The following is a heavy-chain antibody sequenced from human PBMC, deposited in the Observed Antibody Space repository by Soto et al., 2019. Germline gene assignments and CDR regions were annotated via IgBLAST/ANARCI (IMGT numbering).Heavy chain of an antibody. CDR3: ARDFLDRASNWFDP. J-gene: IGHJ5*02. D-gene: IGHD3-3*01. V-gene: IGHV3-30-3*01. Sequence: GSLRLSCTASVFTFRSYSIHWVRQAPGKGLEWVAMISKNGGETHYADSVKGRFTISRDNSWNTVYLQMNSLRTEDTAVYHCARDFLDRASNWFDPWGQGTLVTVSS. CDR1: VFTFRSYS. CDR2: ISKNGGET.